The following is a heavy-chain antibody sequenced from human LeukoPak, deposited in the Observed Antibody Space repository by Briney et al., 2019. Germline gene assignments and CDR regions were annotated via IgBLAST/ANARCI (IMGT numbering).Heavy chain of an antibody. CDR3: ASGYDLDDTLVPDY. Sequence: ASVKVSCKASGYTFTGYYMHWVRQAPGQGLEWMGWINPNSCGTNYAQKFHVRVTMTRDTSISTASMELSRLRSDDTAVYSCASGYDLDDTLVPDYWGQGTLVTVSS. D-gene: IGHD5-12*01. CDR2: INPNSCGT. CDR1: GYTFTGYY. V-gene: IGHV1-2*02. J-gene: IGHJ4*02.